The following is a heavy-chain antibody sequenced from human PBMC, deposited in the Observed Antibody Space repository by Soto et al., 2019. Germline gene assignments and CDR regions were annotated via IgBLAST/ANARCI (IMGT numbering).Heavy chain of an antibody. D-gene: IGHD2-8*01. CDR1: GGTFSSYA. CDR3: ARGDSTDCSNGVSSFFYNHDMDV. Sequence: SVKVSCKASGGTFSSYAISWVRQAPGQGLEWMGGIIPIFGTANYAQKFQGRVTITADESTSTAYMELSSLRSEDTAVYYCARGDSTDCSNGVSSFFYNHDMDVWGQGTTVNVSS. J-gene: IGHJ6*02. CDR2: IIPIFGTA. V-gene: IGHV1-69*13.